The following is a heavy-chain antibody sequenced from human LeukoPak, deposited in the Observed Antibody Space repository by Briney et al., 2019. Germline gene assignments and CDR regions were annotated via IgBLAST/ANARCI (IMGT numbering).Heavy chain of an antibody. J-gene: IGHJ4*02. CDR3: AKDLTTVTTQGDY. V-gene: IGHV3-23*01. Sequence: PGGSLRLSCAASGFTFSSYSMNWVRQAPGKGLEWVSAISGSGGSTYYADSVKGRFTISRDNSKNTLYLQMNSLRAEDTAVYYCAKDLTTVTTQGDYWGQGTLVTVSS. D-gene: IGHD4-17*01. CDR2: ISGSGGST. CDR1: GFTFSSYS.